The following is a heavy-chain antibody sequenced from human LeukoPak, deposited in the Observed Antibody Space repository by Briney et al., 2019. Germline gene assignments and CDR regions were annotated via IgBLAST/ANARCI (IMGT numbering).Heavy chain of an antibody. CDR1: GDSINNYY. Sequence: SETLSLTCTVSGDSINNYYWSWIRQPPGKGLEWIGYIYYSGSTNYNPSLKSRVTISVDTSKSQFSLKLSSVTAADTAVYYCARVMTTVTYANAFDIWGQGTMVTVSS. V-gene: IGHV4-59*01. D-gene: IGHD4-11*01. J-gene: IGHJ3*02. CDR2: IYYSGST. CDR3: ARVMTTVTYANAFDI.